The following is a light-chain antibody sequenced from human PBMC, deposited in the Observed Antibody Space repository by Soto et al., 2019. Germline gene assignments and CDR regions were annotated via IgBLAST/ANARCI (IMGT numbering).Light chain of an antibody. CDR2: GAS. Sequence: DIQMTQSPSSVSASVGDRVTISCRASHDVRSWLAWYQQKPGKAPNLLIYGASTLQSGVPSRFRGSGSGTDFTLTISSQEPEDFAAYYCQQANGDPWTFGQGTKVEIK. V-gene: IGKV1-12*02. J-gene: IGKJ1*01. CDR1: HDVRSW. CDR3: QQANGDPWT.